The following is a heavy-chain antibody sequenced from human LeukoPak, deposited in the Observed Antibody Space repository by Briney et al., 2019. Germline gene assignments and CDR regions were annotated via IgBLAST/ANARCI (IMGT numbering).Heavy chain of an antibody. Sequence: GGSLRLSCAASGFTFSSYWMNWVRQAPGKGLEWVANIKQDGSEKYFVDSVKGRFTISRDNAKNSLLLQMNSLRAEDTAVYYCARDPRPFCGGDCSLYYFDYWAREPWSPSPQ. CDR3: ARDPRPFCGGDCSLYYFDY. V-gene: IGHV3-7*03. D-gene: IGHD2-21*02. CDR1: GFTFSSYW. J-gene: IGHJ4*02. CDR2: IKQDGSEK.